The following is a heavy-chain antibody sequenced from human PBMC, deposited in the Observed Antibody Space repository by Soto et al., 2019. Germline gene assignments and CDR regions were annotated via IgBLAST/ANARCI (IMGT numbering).Heavy chain of an antibody. Sequence: EVQLLESGGGLVQPGGSLRLSCAASGFTFSTYAMSWVRQAPGKGLEWVSTITTSGGNTYYADSVQGRFTISRDNSKNTXXXXXNXXXXXDTAVYYCAGRYCTNGVCYTNYYYYIDVWGKGTTVTVSS. CDR3: AGRYCTNGVCYTNYYYYIDV. CDR1: GFTFSTYA. CDR2: ITTSGGNT. V-gene: IGHV3-23*01. D-gene: IGHD2-8*01. J-gene: IGHJ6*03.